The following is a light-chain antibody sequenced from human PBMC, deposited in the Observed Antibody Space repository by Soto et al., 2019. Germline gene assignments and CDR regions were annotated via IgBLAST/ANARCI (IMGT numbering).Light chain of an antibody. CDR1: SSNIGSNT. V-gene: IGLV1-44*01. Sequence: QLVLTQPPSASGTPGQRVTISCSGSSSNIGSNTVNWYQQLPGTAPKLLIYSNNQRPSGVSNRFSGSKSGNTASLTISGLQAEDEADYYCSSYTSSSTRYVFGTGTKFTVL. J-gene: IGLJ1*01. CDR3: SSYTSSSTRYV. CDR2: SNN.